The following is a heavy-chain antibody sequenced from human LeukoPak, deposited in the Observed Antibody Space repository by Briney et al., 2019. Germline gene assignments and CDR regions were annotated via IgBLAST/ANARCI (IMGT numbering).Heavy chain of an antibody. Sequence: PSETLSLTCTVSGGSISSSSYYRGWIRQPPGKGLEWIGSIYYSGSTYYNPSLKSRVTISVDTSKNQFSLKLSSVTAADTAVYYCARHPTMIVVVGWFDPWGQGTLVTVSS. CDR1: GGSISSSSYY. CDR3: ARHPTMIVVVGWFDP. V-gene: IGHV4-39*01. D-gene: IGHD3-22*01. CDR2: IYYSGST. J-gene: IGHJ5*02.